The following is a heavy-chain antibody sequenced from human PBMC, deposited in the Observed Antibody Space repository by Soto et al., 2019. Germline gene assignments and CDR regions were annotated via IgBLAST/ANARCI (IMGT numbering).Heavy chain of an antibody. V-gene: IGHV4-31*03. CDR1: CGSISSCGYY. CDR2: IYYSGST. J-gene: IGHJ4*02. Sequence: QVQLQESGPGLVKPSQTLSLTCTVSCGSISSCGYYWSWIRQHPGQVLEWIGYIYYSGSTSYNPSLKSRVTISVDTSKNQFSLKLSSVTAADTAVYYCARGVIHWGQGTLVTVSS. D-gene: IGHD4-4*01. CDR3: ARGVIH.